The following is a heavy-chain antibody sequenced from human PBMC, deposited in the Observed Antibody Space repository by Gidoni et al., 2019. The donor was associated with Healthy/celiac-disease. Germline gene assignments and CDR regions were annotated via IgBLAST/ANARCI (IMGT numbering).Heavy chain of an antibody. Sequence: QVQLVESGGGVVQPGRSLRLSCAASGFTFSSYAMHWVRQAPGKWLEWLAVISYDGSNKYYADSVKGRFTISRDNSKNTLYLQMNSLRAEDTAVYYCARGAYNWNYFPYYYGMDVWGQGTTVTVSS. J-gene: IGHJ6*02. V-gene: IGHV3-30*01. CDR2: ISYDGSNK. CDR1: GFTFSSYA. D-gene: IGHD1-7*01. CDR3: ARGAYNWNYFPYYYGMDV.